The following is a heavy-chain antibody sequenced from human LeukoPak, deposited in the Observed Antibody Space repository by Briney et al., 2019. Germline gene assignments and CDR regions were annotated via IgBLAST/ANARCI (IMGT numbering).Heavy chain of an antibody. J-gene: IGHJ4*02. CDR3: ARHDYGGNSGDY. CDR2: IGTSSSTI. CDR1: GFTFSSYS. Sequence: GGSLRLSCAAPGFTFSSYSMNWVRQAPGKGLEWVSYIGTSSSTIYYADSVKGRFTISRDNAKNSLYLQMNSLRDEDTAVYYCARHDYGGNSGDYWGQGTLVTVSS. D-gene: IGHD4-23*01. V-gene: IGHV3-48*02.